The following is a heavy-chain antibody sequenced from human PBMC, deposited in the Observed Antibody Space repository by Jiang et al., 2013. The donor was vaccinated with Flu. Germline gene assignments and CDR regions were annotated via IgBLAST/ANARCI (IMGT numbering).Heavy chain of an antibody. Sequence: FSSYAMHWVRQAPGKGLEWVAVISYDGSNKYYADSVKGRFTISRDNSKNTLYLQMNSLRAEDTAVYYCARALGVTKGYYYYGMDVWGQGTTVTVSS. CDR1: FSSYA. D-gene: IGHD4-17*01. CDR2: ISYDGSNK. V-gene: IGHV3-30-3*01. CDR3: ARALGVTKGYYYYGMDV. J-gene: IGHJ6*02.